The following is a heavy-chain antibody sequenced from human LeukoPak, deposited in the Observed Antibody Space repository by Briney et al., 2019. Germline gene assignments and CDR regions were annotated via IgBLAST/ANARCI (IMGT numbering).Heavy chain of an antibody. D-gene: IGHD3-9*01. Sequence: GGSLRLSCAASGFTFSSYWMSWVRQAPGKGLEWVANIKQDGSEKYYVDSVKGRFTISKDNAKNSLYLQMNSLRAEDTAVYYCARVLRYFDWLPQRDAFDIWGQGTRVTVSS. CDR2: IKQDGSEK. J-gene: IGHJ3*02. CDR1: GFTFSSYW. V-gene: IGHV3-7*01. CDR3: ARVLRYFDWLPQRDAFDI.